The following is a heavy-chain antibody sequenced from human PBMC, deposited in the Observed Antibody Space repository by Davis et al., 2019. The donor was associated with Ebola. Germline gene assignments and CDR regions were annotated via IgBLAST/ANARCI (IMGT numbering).Heavy chain of an antibody. D-gene: IGHD3-10*01. CDR1: GSSISSYY. V-gene: IGHV4-59*01. CDR3: ARDLVTYYYGSGSSPQHYYYYGMDV. J-gene: IGHJ6*02. CDR2: IYYSGST. Sequence: SETLSLTCTVSGSSISSYYWSWIRQPPGKGLEWIGYIYYSGSTNYNPSLKSRVTISVDTSKNQFSLKLSSVTAADTAVYYCARDLVTYYYGSGSSPQHYYYYGMDVWGQGTTVTVSS.